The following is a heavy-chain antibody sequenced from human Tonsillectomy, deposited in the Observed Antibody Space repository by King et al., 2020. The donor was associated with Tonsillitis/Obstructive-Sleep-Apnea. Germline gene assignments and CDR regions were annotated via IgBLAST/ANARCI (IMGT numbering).Heavy chain of an antibody. D-gene: IGHD2-2*01. V-gene: IGHV4-34*01. CDR2: INHSGST. CDR3: ARDPGYCTSTSCYGHYYYYYGMDV. J-gene: IGHJ6*02. Sequence: QVQLQQWGAGLLKPSETLSLTCAVYGGSFSSYYWSWIRQPPGKGLEWIGEINHSGSTNYNPSLKSRVTISVDTAKSQFSLKLSSVTAADTAVYYCARDPGYCTSTSCYGHYYYYYGMDVWGQGTTVTVSS. CDR1: GGSFSSYY.